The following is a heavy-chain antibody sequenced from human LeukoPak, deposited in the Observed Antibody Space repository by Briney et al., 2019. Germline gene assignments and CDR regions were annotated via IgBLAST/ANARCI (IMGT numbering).Heavy chain of an antibody. Sequence: GESLKISCQGSGYSFTSYWISWVRQMPGKGLGWMGRIDPSDSYTNYSPSFQGHVTISADKSISPAYLQWSSLKASDTAMYYCASGVPAPQLDYWGQGTLVTVSS. CDR3: ASGVPAPQLDY. CDR1: GYSFTSYW. V-gene: IGHV5-10-1*01. J-gene: IGHJ4*02. CDR2: IDPSDSYT. D-gene: IGHD2-2*01.